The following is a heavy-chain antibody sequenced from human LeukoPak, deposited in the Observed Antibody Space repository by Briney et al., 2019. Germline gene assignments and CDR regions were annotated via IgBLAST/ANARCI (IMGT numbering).Heavy chain of an antibody. CDR2: ISGSGGST. CDR1: GFTFSSYA. J-gene: IGHJ4*02. CDR3: AKDMTLYCGGDCYSFDY. V-gene: IGHV3-23*01. Sequence: GGSLRLSCAASGFTFSSYAMSWVRQAPGKGLEWVSAISGSGGSTYYADSVKGRFTISRDNSKNTLYLQMNSLRAEDTAVYYCAKDMTLYCGGDCYSFDYWGQGTLVTVSS. D-gene: IGHD2-21*02.